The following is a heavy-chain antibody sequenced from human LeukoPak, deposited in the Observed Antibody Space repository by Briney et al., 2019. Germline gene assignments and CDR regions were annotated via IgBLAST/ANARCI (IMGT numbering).Heavy chain of an antibody. J-gene: IGHJ6*02. CDR3: ANTYCSSTSCYGPYYYYGMDV. Sequence: PGGSLRLSCVASGLTIGSRYMNWVRQAPGKGLEWVSALYLAGNTYYADSVKGRFTISRDNSKNTLYLQMNSLRAEDTAVYYCANTYCSSTSCYGPYYYYGMDVWGQGTTVTVSS. V-gene: IGHV3-53*05. CDR1: GLTIGSRY. D-gene: IGHD2-2*01. CDR2: LYLAGNT.